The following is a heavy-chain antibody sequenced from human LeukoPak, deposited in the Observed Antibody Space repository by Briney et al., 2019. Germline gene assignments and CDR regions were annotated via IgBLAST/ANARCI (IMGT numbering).Heavy chain of an antibody. CDR1: GGSFSDYY. Sequence: PSETLSLTCAVYGGSFSDYYWSWIRQPPGKGLEWIGEINHSGSTNYNPSLKSRVTISVDTSKNQFSLKLSSVTAADTAVYYCARHRSGWLQSSFDYWGQGTLVTVSS. D-gene: IGHD5-24*01. V-gene: IGHV4-34*01. J-gene: IGHJ4*02. CDR3: ARHRSGWLQSSFDY. CDR2: INHSGST.